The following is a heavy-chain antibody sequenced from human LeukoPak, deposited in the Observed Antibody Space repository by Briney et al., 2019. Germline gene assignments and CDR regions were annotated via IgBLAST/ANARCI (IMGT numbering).Heavy chain of an antibody. CDR1: GGSISSGDYY. J-gene: IGHJ4*02. V-gene: IGHV4-30-4*01. CDR2: IYYSGST. D-gene: IGHD3-22*01. CDR3: ARGDDSSGYPSLGY. Sequence: PSETLSLTCTVSGGSISSGDYYWSWIRQPPGKGLEWIGYIYYSGSTYYNPSLKSRVTISVDTSKNQFSLKLSSVTAADTAVYYCARGDDSSGYPSLGYWGQGTLVTVSS.